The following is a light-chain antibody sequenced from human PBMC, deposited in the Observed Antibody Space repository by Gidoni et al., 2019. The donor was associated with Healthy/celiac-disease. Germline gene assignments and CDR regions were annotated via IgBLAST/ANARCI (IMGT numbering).Light chain of an antibody. Sequence: IVLSQSPATLSLSPGARATLSCRASQSVSSYLAWYQQKPGQAPRLLIYDASNRATGIPARFSGSGSGTDFTLTISSLEPEDVAVYYCQQRSNWPLTFGGGTKVEIK. CDR1: QSVSSY. V-gene: IGKV3-11*01. J-gene: IGKJ4*01. CDR3: QQRSNWPLT. CDR2: DAS.